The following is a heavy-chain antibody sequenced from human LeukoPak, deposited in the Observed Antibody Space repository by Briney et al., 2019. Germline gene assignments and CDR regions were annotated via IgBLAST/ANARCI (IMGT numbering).Heavy chain of an antibody. Sequence: PGGSLRLSCAASGFTVSSFGMHWVRQAPGEGLEWVAYIGYTGTDTYYADSVKGRFTISRDNSKNTVHLQVNSLRAADTALYSCARDLTERKYYIAYWGQGTLVTVSS. V-gene: IGHV3-30*02. CDR1: GFTVSSFG. CDR2: IGYTGTDT. CDR3: ARDLTERKYYIAY. D-gene: IGHD2-8*02. J-gene: IGHJ4*02.